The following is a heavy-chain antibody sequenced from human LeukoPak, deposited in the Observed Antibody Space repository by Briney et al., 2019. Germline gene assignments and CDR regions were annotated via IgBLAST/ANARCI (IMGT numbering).Heavy chain of an antibody. Sequence: SVKVSCTASGYTFTSYYMHWVRQAPGQGLGWLGLINPSGGSTSYAQKFQGRVTMTRDTSTSTVYMELSSLRSEDTAVYYCASFNYYGSGSYFGTDAFDIWGQGTMVTVSS. CDR2: INPSGGST. D-gene: IGHD3-10*01. CDR1: GYTFTSYY. V-gene: IGHV1-46*01. CDR3: ASFNYYGSGSYFGTDAFDI. J-gene: IGHJ3*02.